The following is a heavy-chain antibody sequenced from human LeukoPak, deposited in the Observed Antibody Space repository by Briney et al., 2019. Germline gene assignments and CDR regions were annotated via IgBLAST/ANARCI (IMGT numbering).Heavy chain of an antibody. V-gene: IGHV3-53*01. CDR1: GFDVNDNF. CDR2: IYASGGA. J-gene: IGHJ4*02. Sequence: GGSLRLSCVASGFDVNDNFMLWIRQAPGQGLEWISIIYASGGAFHSESVKGRFSAFRDTSKNIIFLQMNNLRAADTAMYYCVRRHDYWGQGTLVTVPS. CDR3: VRRHDY.